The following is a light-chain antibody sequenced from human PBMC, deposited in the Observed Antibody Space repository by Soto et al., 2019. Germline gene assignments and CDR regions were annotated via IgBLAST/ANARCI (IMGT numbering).Light chain of an antibody. J-gene: IGLJ2*01. CDR1: SSDVGGYNS. Sequence: QAVLTQPASVSGSPGQSITISCTGTSSDVGGYNSVSWYQQHPGKAPKLMIYDVSNRPSGVSNRFSGSKSGNTASLTISGLQAEDEADYYCSSYTSSSTLVVFGGGTKLTVL. V-gene: IGLV2-14*01. CDR2: DVS. CDR3: SSYTSSSTLVV.